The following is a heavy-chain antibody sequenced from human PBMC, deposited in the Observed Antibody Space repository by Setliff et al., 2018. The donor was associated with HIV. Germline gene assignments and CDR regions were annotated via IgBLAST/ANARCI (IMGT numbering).Heavy chain of an antibody. V-gene: IGHV4-34*01. CDR1: DGSRSGIH. J-gene: IGHJ3*02. D-gene: IGHD1-7*01. CDR2: INFGGGT. CDR3: ARAGNYGPFDGFDI. Sequence: SETLSLTCAVFDGSRSGIHWSWIRQPPGKGPEWIAEINFGGGTNHNPSLKSRVTISVDTSKCQVSLMLRSVTAADTAVYYCARAGNYGPFDGFDIWGQGTMVTVSS.